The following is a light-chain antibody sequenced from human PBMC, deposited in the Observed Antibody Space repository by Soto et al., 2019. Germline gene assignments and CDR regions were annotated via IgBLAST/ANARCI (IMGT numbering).Light chain of an antibody. CDR1: QDINKW. J-gene: IGKJ4*01. Sequence: DIQMTQSPSSVSASVGDRVTITCRASQDINKWLAWYQQKPGLAPNLVIYTASRLHGGGPSRFSGNASGTDFTLTISSLQPEDVATYYCQQGKSFPLTFGGGTKVEI. CDR2: TAS. CDR3: QQGKSFPLT. V-gene: IGKV1-12*01.